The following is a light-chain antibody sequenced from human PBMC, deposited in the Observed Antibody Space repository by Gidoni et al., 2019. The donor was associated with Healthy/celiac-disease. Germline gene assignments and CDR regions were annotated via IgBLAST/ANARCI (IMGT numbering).Light chain of an antibody. CDR2: KAS. CDR3: QQYNSYSWT. Sequence: DIQMTQSPSTLSASVGDRVTITCRASQSISSWLAWYQQKPGEAPKLLIYKASSLESGVPSRFSGSGSGTEFTLTISSLQPDDFATYYCQQYNSYSWTFXQXTKVEIK. V-gene: IGKV1-5*03. CDR1: QSISSW. J-gene: IGKJ1*01.